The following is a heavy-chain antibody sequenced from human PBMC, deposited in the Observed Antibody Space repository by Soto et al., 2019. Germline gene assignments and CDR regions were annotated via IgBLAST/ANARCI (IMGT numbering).Heavy chain of an antibody. J-gene: IGHJ4*02. CDR2: IYYSVST. CDR1: GGSISSSSYY. D-gene: IGHD3-3*01. Sequence: QLQLQESGPGLVKPSETLSLTCTVSGGSISSSSYYWGWIRQPPGKGLEWIGSIYYSVSTYYNPSLKSRVTISVDTSKNQFSLKLSSVTAADTAVYYCARVVIIGHAADYWGQGTLVTVSS. CDR3: ARVVIIGHAADY. V-gene: IGHV4-39*01.